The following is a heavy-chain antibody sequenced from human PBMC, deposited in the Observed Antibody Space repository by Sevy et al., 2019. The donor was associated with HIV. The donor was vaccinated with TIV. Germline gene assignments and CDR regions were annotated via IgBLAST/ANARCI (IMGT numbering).Heavy chain of an antibody. V-gene: IGHV4-31*03. CDR2: IYYSGST. CDR1: GGSISSGGYY. Sequence: SETLSLTCTVSGGSISSGGYYWSWIRQHPGKGLEWIGYIYYSGSTYYNPSLKSRVTISVDTSKNQFSLKLSSVTAADTAVYYCVRTPFKASSVFDYWGQGTLVTVSS. J-gene: IGHJ4*02. CDR3: VRTPFKASSVFDY. D-gene: IGHD3-22*01.